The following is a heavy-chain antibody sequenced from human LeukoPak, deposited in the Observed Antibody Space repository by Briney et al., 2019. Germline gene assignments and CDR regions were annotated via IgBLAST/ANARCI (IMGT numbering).Heavy chain of an antibody. J-gene: IGHJ3*02. CDR2: IMESGSVK. CDR3: ARDEVGGGFEI. CDR1: GFTFTKYW. D-gene: IGHD6-19*01. Sequence: PGGSLRLSCATSGFTFTKYWMSWVRKAPGKGLEWVANIMESGSVKNYVDSVKGRFTISRDNNDNSVSLQMNSLRDEDTAVYYCARDEVGGGFEIWGQGTMVTVSP. V-gene: IGHV3-7*01.